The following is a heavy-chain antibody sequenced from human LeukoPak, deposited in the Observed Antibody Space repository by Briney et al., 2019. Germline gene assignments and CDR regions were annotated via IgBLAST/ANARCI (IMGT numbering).Heavy chain of an antibody. D-gene: IGHD6-13*01. V-gene: IGHV3-23*01. Sequence: GGSLRLSCAASGFTFSSYGMSWVRQAPGKGLEWVSAISGSGGSTYYADSVKGRFTISRDNSKNTLYLQMNSLRAEDTAVYYCARGYSSSWPPDYWGQGTLVTVSS. CDR1: GFTFSSYG. J-gene: IGHJ4*02. CDR2: ISGSGGST. CDR3: ARGYSSSWPPDY.